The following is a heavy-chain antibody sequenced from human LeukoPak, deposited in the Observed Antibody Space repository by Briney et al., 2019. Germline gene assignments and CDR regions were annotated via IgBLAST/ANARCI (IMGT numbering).Heavy chain of an antibody. V-gene: IGHV1-3*01. D-gene: IGHD3-22*01. Sequence: ASVKVSCKASGYTFTSYAIHWVRQAPGQRLQWMGWINAGNGNTKYSQVFQGRVTITRDTSASTAYMEVSSLRSEDTAVYYCARGRIDGYYDSSGYYTPVPYFDYWGQGTLVTVSS. CDR1: GYTFTSYA. CDR3: ARGRIDGYYDSSGYYTPVPYFDY. J-gene: IGHJ4*02. CDR2: INAGNGNT.